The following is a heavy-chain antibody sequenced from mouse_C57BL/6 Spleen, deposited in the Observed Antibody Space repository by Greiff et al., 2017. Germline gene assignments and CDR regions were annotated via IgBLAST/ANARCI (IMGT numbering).Heavy chain of an antibody. D-gene: IGHD4-1*01. CDR2: IHPNSGST. J-gene: IGHJ4*01. Sequence: VQLQQPGAELVKPGASVTLSCKASGYTFTSYWMHWVKPRPGQGLEWIGMIHPNSGSTNYNEKFKSKATLTVDKSSSTAYMQLSSLTSEDSAVYYCARKYWDEGNYAMDYWGQGTSVTVSS. CDR1: GYTFTSYW. CDR3: ARKYWDEGNYAMDY. V-gene: IGHV1-64*01.